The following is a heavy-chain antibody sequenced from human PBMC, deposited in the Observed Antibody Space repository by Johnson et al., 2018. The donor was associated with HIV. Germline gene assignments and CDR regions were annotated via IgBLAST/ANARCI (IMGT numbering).Heavy chain of an antibody. V-gene: IGHV3-30-3*01. CDR2: ISYDGSNK. J-gene: IGHJ3*02. CDR1: GFTFSSYA. Sequence: VQLVESGGGVVQPGRSLRLSCAASGFTFSSYAMHWDHQAPGKGLEWVAVISYDGSNKYYADSVKGRFTISRDNSKNTLYLQMNSLRAEDTAVYYCARGGGYSIAAPSDAFDIWGQGTMVTVSS. D-gene: IGHD6-6*01. CDR3: ARGGGYSIAAPSDAFDI.